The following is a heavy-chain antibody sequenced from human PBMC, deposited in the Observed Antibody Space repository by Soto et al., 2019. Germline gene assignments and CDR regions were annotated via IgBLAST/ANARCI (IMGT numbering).Heavy chain of an antibody. J-gene: IGHJ4*02. CDR1: GFTFRNYA. CDR3: ARPNHGASKYYFDY. V-gene: IGHV3-23*01. CDR2: ISGRGDTP. D-gene: IGHD4-17*01. Sequence: EVQLLESGGDLVQPGGSLRLSCAASGFTFRNYAMTWVRQAPGKGLEWVFGISGRGDTPYYADSVKGRFTISRDNSKNTLYLQMSSLGVEDTATYFCARPNHGASKYYFDYWGRGTLITVSS.